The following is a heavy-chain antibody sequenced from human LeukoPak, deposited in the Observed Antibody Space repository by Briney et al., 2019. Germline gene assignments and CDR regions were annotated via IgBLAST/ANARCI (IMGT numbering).Heavy chain of an antibody. V-gene: IGHV3-7*01. D-gene: IGHD1-26*01. CDR2: IKGDGRDK. CDR3: ARDPGRGFDY. CDR1: GFTFSSSW. Sequence: PGGSLRLSCAASGFTFSSSWMTWVRQAPGKGLEWVASIKGDGRDKYYVDSVKGRFTISRDNAKNSAFLQMNSLRAEDTAVYYCARDPGRGFDYWGQGALVTVSS. J-gene: IGHJ4*02.